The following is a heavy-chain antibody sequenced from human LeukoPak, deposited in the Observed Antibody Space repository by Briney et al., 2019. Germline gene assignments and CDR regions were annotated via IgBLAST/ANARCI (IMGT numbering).Heavy chain of an antibody. D-gene: IGHD6-19*01. CDR3: ARDVEVAGKFDC. J-gene: IGHJ4*02. CDR2: TYYRSKWYN. Sequence: PSETLSLTCAISGDTVSSNSAAWNWIRQSPSRGLEWLGRTYYRSKWYNDYAVSVKSRITINPDTSKNQFSLQLNSVTPEDTAMYYCARDVEVAGKFDCWGQGTLVIVSS. V-gene: IGHV6-1*01. CDR1: GDTVSSNSAA.